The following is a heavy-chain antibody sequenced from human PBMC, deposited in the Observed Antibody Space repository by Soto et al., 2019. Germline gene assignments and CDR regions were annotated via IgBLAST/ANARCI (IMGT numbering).Heavy chain of an antibody. D-gene: IGHD3-10*01. CDR3: ARHGHYYGSGSYSDY. Sequence: SETLSLTCTVSGGSITSTSYYWGWIRQPPGKGLEWVGSISYSGSTYYNPSLKSRVTISVDTSKNQFSLKLSSVTAADTAVYYCARHGHYYGSGSYSDYWGQGALVTVS. CDR2: ISYSGST. J-gene: IGHJ4*02. V-gene: IGHV4-39*01. CDR1: GGSITSTSYY.